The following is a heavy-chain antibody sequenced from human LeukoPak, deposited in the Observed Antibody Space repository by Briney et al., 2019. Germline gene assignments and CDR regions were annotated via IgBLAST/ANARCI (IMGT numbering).Heavy chain of an antibody. V-gene: IGHV3-23*01. Sequence: GGSLRLSCAASGFTFSNYGMSWVRQAPGKGLEWVSTINGSGGTTYYADSVKGRFTISRDNAMNTLYMQMNRLRADDTAIYYCAKLGCSTTSFYPFDYWGQGTLVTVSS. D-gene: IGHD2-2*01. CDR2: INGSGGTT. CDR1: GFTFSNYG. J-gene: IGHJ4*02. CDR3: AKLGCSTTSFYPFDY.